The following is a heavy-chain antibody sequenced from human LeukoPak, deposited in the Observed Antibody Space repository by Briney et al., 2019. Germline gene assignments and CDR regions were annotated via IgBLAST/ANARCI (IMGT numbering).Heavy chain of an antibody. D-gene: IGHD3-10*01. V-gene: IGHV1-8*02. Sequence: ASVRVSCKASGGTFSSYAISWVRQAPGQGLEWMGWMNPNSGNTGYAQKFQGRVTMTRNTSISTAYMELSSLRSEDTAVYYCARGFNYYGSEDYWGQGTLVTVSS. CDR1: GGTFSSYA. J-gene: IGHJ4*02. CDR3: ARGFNYYGSEDY. CDR2: MNPNSGNT.